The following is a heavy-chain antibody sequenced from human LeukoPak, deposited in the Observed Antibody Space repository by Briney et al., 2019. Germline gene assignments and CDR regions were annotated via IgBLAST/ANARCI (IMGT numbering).Heavy chain of an antibody. Sequence: PGRSLRLSCAASGFTFSSYAMHWVRQAPGKGLEWVAFIRYDGSNKYYADSVKGRFTISRDNSKNTLYLQMNSLRAEDTAVYYCARDHGSSWYSYLDYWGQGTLVTVSS. CDR1: GFTFSSYA. CDR2: IRYDGSNK. J-gene: IGHJ4*02. CDR3: ARDHGSSWYSYLDY. V-gene: IGHV3-30*04. D-gene: IGHD6-13*01.